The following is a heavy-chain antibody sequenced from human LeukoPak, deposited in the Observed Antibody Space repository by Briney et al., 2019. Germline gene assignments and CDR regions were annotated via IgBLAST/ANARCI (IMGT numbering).Heavy chain of an antibody. J-gene: IGHJ5*02. CDR3: VKSPTVTNNWFDP. D-gene: IGHD4-17*01. CDR2: ISSNGGST. Sequence: PGGSLRLSRSASGFTFSSYAMHWVRQAPGKGLEYVSAISSNGGSTYYADSVKGRFTISRDNSKNTLYLQMSSLRAEDTAVYYCVKSPTVTNNWFDPWGQGTLVTVSS. V-gene: IGHV3-64D*06. CDR1: GFTFSSYA.